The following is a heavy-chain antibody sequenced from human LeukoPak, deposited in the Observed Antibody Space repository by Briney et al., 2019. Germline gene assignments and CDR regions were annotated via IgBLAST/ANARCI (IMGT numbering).Heavy chain of an antibody. CDR1: GFTFSSYG. Sequence: GGSLRLSCAASGFTFSSYGMRWVRQAPGKGLEWVAVIWYDGSNKYYADSVKGRFTISRDNSKNTLYLQMNSLRAEDTAVYYCARSLWFGELVGFPNWFDPWGQGTLVTVSS. CDR3: ARSLWFGELVGFPNWFDP. V-gene: IGHV3-33*01. J-gene: IGHJ5*02. CDR2: IWYDGSNK. D-gene: IGHD3-10*01.